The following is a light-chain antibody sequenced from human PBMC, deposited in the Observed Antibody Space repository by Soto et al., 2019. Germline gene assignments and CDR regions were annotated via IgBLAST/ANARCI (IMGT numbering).Light chain of an antibody. J-gene: IGKJ1*01. CDR3: QHYDSARWT. CDR1: QSISSTY. V-gene: IGKV3-20*01. CDR2: DAS. Sequence: EIVLTQSPGTLSLSPGERATLSCRASQSISSTYLTWYHQKPGQAPRLLIYDASRRATGIPDRFSGSGSGTEFSLTISRLEPEDFAVYYCQHYDSARWTFGLGTKVEIK.